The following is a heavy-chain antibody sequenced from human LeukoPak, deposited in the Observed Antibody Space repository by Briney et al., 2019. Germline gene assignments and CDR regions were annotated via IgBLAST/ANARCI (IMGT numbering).Heavy chain of an antibody. Sequence: PGGSLRLSCAASGFTFSSYGMNWVRQAPGKGLEWVSFISSTGNTIYYADSVRGRFTVSRDNAKNSLFLQMNSLRAEDTAVYYCARDPVKPIAALATVLPGYWGQGALVTVSS. CDR3: ARDPVKPIAALATVLPGY. J-gene: IGHJ4*02. V-gene: IGHV3-48*03. CDR2: ISSTGNTI. D-gene: IGHD6-13*01. CDR1: GFTFSSYG.